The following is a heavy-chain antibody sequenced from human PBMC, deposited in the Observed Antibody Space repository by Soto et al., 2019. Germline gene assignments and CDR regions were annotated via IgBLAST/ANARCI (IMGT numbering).Heavy chain of an antibody. Sequence: ASVKVSCKASGYTFTSYDINWVRQATGQGLEWMGWMNPNSGNTGYAQKFQGRVTMTRNTSISTAYMELSSLRSADTAVYYCARGSSSWYWDLNYYYYMDVWGKGTTVTVSS. V-gene: IGHV1-8*01. D-gene: IGHD6-13*01. CDR3: ARGSSSWYWDLNYYYYMDV. CDR2: MNPNSGNT. J-gene: IGHJ6*03. CDR1: GYTFTSYD.